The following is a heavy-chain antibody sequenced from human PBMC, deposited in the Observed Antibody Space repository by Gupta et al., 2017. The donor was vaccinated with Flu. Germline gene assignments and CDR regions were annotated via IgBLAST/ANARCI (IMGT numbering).Heavy chain of an antibody. V-gene: IGHV3-11*01. CDR2: ISNSGAYT. D-gene: IGHD5-18*01. CDR1: GFTFSDHY. J-gene: IGHJ4*02. CDR3: ARTARLLDY. Sequence: QVQLVESGGGLVKPGGSLRLSCAASGFTFSDHYMSWIRQAPGKGLEWVSYISNSGAYTSYADSVRGRFTISRDNAKNSLFLQMNSLRAEDMAVYYCARTARLLDYWGQGALVTVSS.